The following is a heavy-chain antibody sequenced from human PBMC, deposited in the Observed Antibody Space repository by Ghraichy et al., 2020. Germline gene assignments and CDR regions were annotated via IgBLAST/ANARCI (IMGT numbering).Heavy chain of an antibody. CDR1: GGTFSSYA. V-gene: IGHV1-69*04. CDR2: IIPILGIA. D-gene: IGHD2-15*01. CDR3: ARRYCSGGSCYDGMDV. Sequence: SVKVSCKASGGTFSSYAISWVRQAPGQGLEWMGRIIPILGIANYAQKFQGRVTITADKSTSTAYMELSSLRSEDTAVYYCARRYCSGGSCYDGMDVWGQGTTVTVSS. J-gene: IGHJ6*02.